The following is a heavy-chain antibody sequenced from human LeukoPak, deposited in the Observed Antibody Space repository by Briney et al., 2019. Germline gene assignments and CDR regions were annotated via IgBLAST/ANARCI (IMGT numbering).Heavy chain of an antibody. CDR3: ARADTAMECFDY. D-gene: IGHD5-18*01. Sequence: ASVKVSCKASGYTFTSYAMNWVRQAPGQGLEWMGWINTNTGNPTYAQGFTGRFDFSLDTSVSTAYLQNSSLKAEDTAVYYCARADTAMECFDYWGQGTLVTVSS. CDR1: GYTFTSYA. J-gene: IGHJ4*02. V-gene: IGHV7-4-1*02. CDR2: INTNTGNP.